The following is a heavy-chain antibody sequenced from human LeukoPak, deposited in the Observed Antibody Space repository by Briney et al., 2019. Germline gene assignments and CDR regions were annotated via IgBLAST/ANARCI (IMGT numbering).Heavy chain of an antibody. CDR2: ISYDANNK. Sequence: GGSLRLSCAASGFTFSAYAMHWVRQAPGKGLEWVAVISYDANNKYCADSVKARFTISRDNAKNSLYLEMNSLRAEDTAVYYCARDRPPGASGLFDYWGQGTLVTVSS. J-gene: IGHJ4*02. CDR3: ARDRPPGASGLFDY. V-gene: IGHV3-30-3*01. D-gene: IGHD3-10*01. CDR1: GFTFSAYA.